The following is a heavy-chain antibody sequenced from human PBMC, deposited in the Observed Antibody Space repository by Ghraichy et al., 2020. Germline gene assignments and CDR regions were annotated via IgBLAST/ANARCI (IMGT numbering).Heavy chain of an antibody. J-gene: IGHJ4*02. CDR3: AREAMCWGLGY. D-gene: IGHD7-27*01. V-gene: IGHV4-34*01. Sequence: SETLSLTCAVSGGSLSIYHWTWIRQSPGKGLEWIGEMNHSGITNYNPSLKSRVTISGDKSNNHLSLTLTSVTAADTAVSYCAREAMCWGLGYWGPGVLVTVSS. CDR1: GGSLSIYH. CDR2: MNHSGIT.